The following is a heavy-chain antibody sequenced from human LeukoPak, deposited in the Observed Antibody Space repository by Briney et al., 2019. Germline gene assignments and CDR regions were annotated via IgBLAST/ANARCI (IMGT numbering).Heavy chain of an antibody. CDR1: GLTFSSSG. CDR2: IRYDGGTK. J-gene: IGHJ4*02. CDR3: AKLAATGRNYFDY. Sequence: GGSLRLSCAASGLTFSSSGMNWVRQAPGKGLEWVAFIRYDGGTKYYADSVKGRFTISRDNSKNTVYLQMNSLRAEDTAVYSCAKLAATGRNYFDYRGQGTLLTVSS. D-gene: IGHD6-13*01. V-gene: IGHV3-30*02.